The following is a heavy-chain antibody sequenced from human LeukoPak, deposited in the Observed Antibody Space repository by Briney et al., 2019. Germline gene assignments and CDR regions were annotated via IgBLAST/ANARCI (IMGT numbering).Heavy chain of an antibody. CDR3: AKDGSSSSPRGAFDI. V-gene: IGHV3-23*01. D-gene: IGHD6-13*01. CDR2: ISGSGGST. Sequence: PGGSLRLSCAASGFTFSDYYMSWIRQAPGKGLEWVSAISGSGGSTYYADSVKGRFTISRDNSKNTLYLQMNSLRAEDTAVYYCAKDGSSSSPRGAFDIWGQGTMVTVSS. CDR1: GFTFSDYY. J-gene: IGHJ3*02.